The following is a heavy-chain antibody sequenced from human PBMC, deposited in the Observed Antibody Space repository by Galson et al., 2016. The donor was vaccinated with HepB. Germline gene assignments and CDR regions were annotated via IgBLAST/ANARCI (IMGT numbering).Heavy chain of an antibody. D-gene: IGHD2-21*02. Sequence: SLRLSCAASGFIFNSYGMHWVRQAPGKGLDWVAVIWYDGSKKYYGDSVKGRFTISRDNSKNTLYLQMSSLRAEDTAVYYCARESMGNCGGDCRYMPSYYGIDVWGQGKTVTVSS. CDR3: ARESMGNCGGDCRYMPSYYGIDV. V-gene: IGHV3-33*01. CDR2: IWYDGSKK. CDR1: GFIFNSYG. J-gene: IGHJ6*02.